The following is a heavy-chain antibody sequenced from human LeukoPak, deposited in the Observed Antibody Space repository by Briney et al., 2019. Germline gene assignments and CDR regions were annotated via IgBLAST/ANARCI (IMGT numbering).Heavy chain of an antibody. Sequence: SETLLLTCTVSGGSISSSDYLWAWVSQPPGKGLEWIGDFYYNGVTSYDPSLKSRVTISVDTSKNQFSLNLTSVTAADTAVYHCVRRNYVSGRIDPWGQGTLVTVSS. J-gene: IGHJ5*02. CDR2: FYYNGVT. CDR1: GGSISSSDYL. D-gene: IGHD3-16*01. CDR3: VRRNYVSGRIDP. V-gene: IGHV4-39*01.